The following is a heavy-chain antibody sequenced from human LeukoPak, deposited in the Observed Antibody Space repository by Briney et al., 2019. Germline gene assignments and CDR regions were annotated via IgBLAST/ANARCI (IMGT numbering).Heavy chain of an antibody. CDR2: IYYSGST. CDR3: ARGYYDILTGYYNGPDY. J-gene: IGHJ4*02. V-gene: IGHV4-30-4*01. CDR1: GGSISSGDYY. Sequence: SETLSLTCTVSGGSISSGDYYWSWIRQPPGKGLEWIGYIYYSGSTYYNPSLKSRVTISVDTSKNQFSPKLSSVTAADTAVYYCARGYYDILTGYYNGPDYWGQGTLVTVSS. D-gene: IGHD3-9*01.